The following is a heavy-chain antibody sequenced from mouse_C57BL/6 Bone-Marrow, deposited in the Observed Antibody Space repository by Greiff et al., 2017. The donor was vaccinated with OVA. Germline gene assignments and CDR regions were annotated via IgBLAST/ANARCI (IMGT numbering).Heavy chain of an antibody. CDR2: IHPNSGST. Sequence: QVQLQQPGAELVKPGASVKLSCKASGYTFTSYWMHWVKQRPGQGLEWIGMIHPNSGSTNYNEKFKSKATLTVDKSSSTAYMELRSLTSEDSAVYYCTPPGYFDYWGQGTTLTVSS. V-gene: IGHV1-64*01. CDR1: GYTFTSYW. D-gene: IGHD6-1*01. CDR3: TPPGYFDY. J-gene: IGHJ2*01.